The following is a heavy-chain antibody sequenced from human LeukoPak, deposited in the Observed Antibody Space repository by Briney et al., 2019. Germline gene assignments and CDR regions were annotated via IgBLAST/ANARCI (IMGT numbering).Heavy chain of an antibody. V-gene: IGHV4-59*01. CDR1: GGSISNNY. CDR3: ARAAVTTSRYFQH. CDR2: IYNSGHT. D-gene: IGHD4-17*01. J-gene: IGHJ1*01. Sequence: SETLSLTCTVSGGSISNNYWSWIRQPPGKGLEWIGYIYNSGHTNYNPSLKSRVTISEDTSKNQLSLKLSSVTAADTAVYYCARAAVTTSRYFQHWGQGTLVTVSS.